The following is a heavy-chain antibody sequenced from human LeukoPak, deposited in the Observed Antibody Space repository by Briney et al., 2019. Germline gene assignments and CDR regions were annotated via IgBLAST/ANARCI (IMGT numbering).Heavy chain of an antibody. V-gene: IGHV1-2*02. CDR1: GYTFTGYY. D-gene: IGHD2-2*01. CDR3: ARDASAPGVVVVPAASYNWFDP. CDR2: INPNSGGT. Sequence: ASVKVSCKASGYTFTGYYMHWVRQAPGQGLEWMGWINPNSGGTNYAQKFQGRVTMTRDTSISTAYMELSRLRSDDTAVSYCARDASAPGVVVVPAASYNWFDPWGQGTLVTVSS. J-gene: IGHJ5*02.